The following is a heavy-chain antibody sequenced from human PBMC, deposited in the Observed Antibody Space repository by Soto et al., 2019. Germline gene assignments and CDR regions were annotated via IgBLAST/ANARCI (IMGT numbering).Heavy chain of an antibody. D-gene: IGHD1-26*01. J-gene: IGHJ6*02. CDR1: GYTLTNYA. CDR2: INTYNGNS. CDR3: ARAKYSGSSLYYGMDV. Sequence: ASVKVSCKASGYTLTNYAISWVRQAPGQGPEWMGWINTYNGNSNYAQKFQGRVTMTTDTSTNTAYMELRSLTSDDTALYYCARAKYSGSSLYYGMDVWGQGTTVTVSS. V-gene: IGHV1-18*01.